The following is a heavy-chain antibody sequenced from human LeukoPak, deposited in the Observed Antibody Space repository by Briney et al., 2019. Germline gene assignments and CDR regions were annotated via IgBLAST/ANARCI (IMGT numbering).Heavy chain of an antibody. V-gene: IGHV3-23*01. CDR2: ISGGGSST. CDR3: AYCSGGSYYYFDN. Sequence: PGGSLRLSCAASGFIFNSYAMSWVRRAPGKGLEWVSTISGGGSSTYYVDSVKGRFTISRDNSKNTLYLQMNSLRAEDTAVYYCAYCSGGSYYYFDNWGQGTLVTVSS. D-gene: IGHD3-22*01. CDR1: GFIFNSYA. J-gene: IGHJ4*02.